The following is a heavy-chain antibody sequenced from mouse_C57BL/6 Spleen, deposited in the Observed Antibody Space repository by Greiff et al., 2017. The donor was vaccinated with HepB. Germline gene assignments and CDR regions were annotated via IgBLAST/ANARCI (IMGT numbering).Heavy chain of an antibody. V-gene: IGHV5-4*01. D-gene: IGHD1-1*01. CDR1: GFTFSSYA. Sequence: VQLVESGGGLVKPGGSLKFSCAASGFTFSSYAMSWVRQTPEKRLEWVATISDGGSYTYYPDNVKGRFTISRDNAKNNLYLQMSHLKSEDTAMYYCARDDYGSFFAYWGQGTLVTVSA. CDR3: ARDDYGSFFAY. J-gene: IGHJ3*01. CDR2: ISDGGSYT.